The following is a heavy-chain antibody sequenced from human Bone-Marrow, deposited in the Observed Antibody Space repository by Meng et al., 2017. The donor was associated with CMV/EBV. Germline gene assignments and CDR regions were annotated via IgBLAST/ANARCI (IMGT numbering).Heavy chain of an antibody. Sequence: RYTFTSNSMHWVRQAPGQGLEWMGIINPSGGSTSYAQKFQGRVTMTRDTSTSTVYIELSSLRSEDTAVYYCARGPNEYSSGWSFFDYWGQGTLVTVSS. V-gene: IGHV1-46*01. CDR1: RYTFTSNS. J-gene: IGHJ4*02. CDR2: INPSGGST. CDR3: ARGPNEYSSGWSFFDY. D-gene: IGHD6-19*01.